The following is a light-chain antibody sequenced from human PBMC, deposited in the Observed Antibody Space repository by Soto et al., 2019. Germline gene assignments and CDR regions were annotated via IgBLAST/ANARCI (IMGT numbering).Light chain of an antibody. CDR1: QDIRKH. Sequence: DIQMTQSPSSLSASVGDRLTITCQARQDIRKHLNWYQQKPGKAPRMLINDASNLETGVPSRFSGSGSGTDFTFTISSLQPEDIATYYCQQYENFPLAFGGGTKVEIK. CDR2: DAS. CDR3: QQYENFPLA. V-gene: IGKV1-33*01. J-gene: IGKJ4*01.